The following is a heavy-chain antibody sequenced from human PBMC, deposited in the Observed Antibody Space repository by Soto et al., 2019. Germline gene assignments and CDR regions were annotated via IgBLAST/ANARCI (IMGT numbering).Heavy chain of an antibody. J-gene: IGHJ6*03. CDR2: MNPNSGNT. D-gene: IGHD2-2*01. CDR1: GDTFTSYG. V-gene: IGHV1-8*02. Sequence: GASVKVSCKASGDTFTSYGISWVRHAPGQGLEWMGWMNPNSGNTGYAQKFQGRVTMTRNTSISTAYMELSSLRSEDTAVYYCARAEIVVPAAIGYYYYMDVWGKGTTVTVSS. CDR3: ARAEIVVPAAIGYYYYMDV.